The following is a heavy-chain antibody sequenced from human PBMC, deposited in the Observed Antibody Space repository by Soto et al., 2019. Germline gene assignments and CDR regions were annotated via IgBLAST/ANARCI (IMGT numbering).Heavy chain of an antibody. CDR1: GYTFTSYH. V-gene: IGHV1-18*01. Sequence: QVQLVQSGAEVKKPGASVKVSCKASGYTFTSYHITWVRLAPGQGLEWMGWISAYNGNTNSAQKLQGRVTMTTDTSTSTAYRELRSPRSDDTAVYYCARDSPPPREWGQGTLVTVSS. J-gene: IGHJ4*02. CDR3: ARDSPPPRE. CDR2: ISAYNGNT.